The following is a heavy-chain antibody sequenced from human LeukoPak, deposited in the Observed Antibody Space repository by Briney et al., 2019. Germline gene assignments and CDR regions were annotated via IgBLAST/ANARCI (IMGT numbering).Heavy chain of an antibody. Sequence: KSSETLSLTCAVYNGSFSSYYWSWIRQPPGKGLEWIGEINHSGSTNYNPSLKSRVTISVDTSKNQFSLKLSSVTAADTAVYFCARDAAGEGRLVITWFDPWGQGTLVTVSS. D-gene: IGHD3-22*01. CDR3: ARDAAGEGRLVITWFDP. V-gene: IGHV4-34*01. J-gene: IGHJ5*02. CDR1: NGSFSSYY. CDR2: INHSGST.